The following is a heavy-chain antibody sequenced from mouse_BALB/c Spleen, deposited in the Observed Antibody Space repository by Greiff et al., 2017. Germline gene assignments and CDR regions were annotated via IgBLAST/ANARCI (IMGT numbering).Heavy chain of an antibody. V-gene: IGHV1-5*01. CDR1: GYSFTSYW. J-gene: IGHJ1*01. CDR3: TRRGDLLWYFDV. D-gene: IGHD2-1*01. Sequence: VQLQQSGTVLARPGASVKMSCKASGYSFTSYWMHWVKQRPGQGLEWIGAIYPGNSDTSYNQKFKGKAKLTAVTSASTAYMELSSLTNEDSAVYYCTRRGDLLWYFDVWGAGTTVTVSA. CDR2: IYPGNSDT.